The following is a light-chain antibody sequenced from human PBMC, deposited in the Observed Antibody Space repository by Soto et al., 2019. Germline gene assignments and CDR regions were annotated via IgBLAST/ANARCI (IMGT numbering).Light chain of an antibody. Sequence: DIQMTQSPSSLSASVGDRVTITCRASQSISSYLNWYQQKPGKAPKLLIYAASSLQSGVPSRFSGSGSGTDFTLTISSLQPGDFATYYCQQSYSALYTFGQGTKLEIK. CDR3: QQSYSALYT. V-gene: IGKV1-39*01. J-gene: IGKJ2*01. CDR1: QSISSY. CDR2: AAS.